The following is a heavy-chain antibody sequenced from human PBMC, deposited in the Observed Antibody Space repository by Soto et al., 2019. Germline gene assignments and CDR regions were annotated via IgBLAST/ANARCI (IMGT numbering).Heavy chain of an antibody. V-gene: IGHV1-69*13. J-gene: IGHJ5*02. CDR1: GGTFSSYA. CDR2: IIPIFGTA. D-gene: IGHD6-13*01. Sequence: SVKVSCKASGGTFSSYAISWVRQAPGQGLEWMGGIIPIFGTANYAQKFQGRVTITADESTSTAYMELSSLRSEDTAVYYCARDLAAAGDNRWFDPWGQGTLVTVSS. CDR3: ARDLAAAGDNRWFDP.